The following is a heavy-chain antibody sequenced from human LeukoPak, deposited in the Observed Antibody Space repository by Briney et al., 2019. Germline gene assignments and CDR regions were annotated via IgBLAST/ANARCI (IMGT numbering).Heavy chain of an antibody. D-gene: IGHD1-26*01. J-gene: IGHJ2*01. CDR3: ARDPGIVGASTIGSSWYFDL. V-gene: IGHV4-59*01. Sequence: SETLSLTCTVSGGSLSSYYWKWSRDPRETGGEWFGYIYYSGRTNYTPSLKTRVTISIHTSKTQFSLKLSSVTAAATAVYYCARDPGIVGASTIGSSWYFDLWGRGTLVTVSS. CDR2: IYYSGRT. CDR1: GGSLSSYY.